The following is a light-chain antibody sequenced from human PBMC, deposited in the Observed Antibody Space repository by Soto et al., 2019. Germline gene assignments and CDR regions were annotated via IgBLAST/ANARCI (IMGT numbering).Light chain of an antibody. J-gene: IGLJ2*01. V-gene: IGLV2-23*01. Sequence: QSALTQPASVSGSPGQSITISCTGTSSDVGSYNLVTWYQQHPGEAPKLMIYEDNKRPSGVSNRFSGSKSGNTASLTISGLQAEDEADYYCCSYGGSSNVVFGGGTKLTVL. CDR3: CSYGGSSNVV. CDR2: EDN. CDR1: SSDVGSYNL.